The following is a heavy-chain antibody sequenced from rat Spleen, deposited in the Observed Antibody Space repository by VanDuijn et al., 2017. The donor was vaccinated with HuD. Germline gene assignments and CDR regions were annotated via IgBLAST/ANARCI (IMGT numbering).Heavy chain of an antibody. CDR3: ARLTLGS. CDR2: ISSGGST. D-gene: IGHD1-11*01. J-gene: IGHJ2*01. V-gene: IGHV2S12*01. Sequence: QVQLKESGPGLVQPSQTLSLTCTVSGFSLTNYHVYWVRQPPGKGLEWIAAISSGGSTYYNSALKSRLSISRDTSKSQVFLKMNSLQTEDTAMYFCARLTLGSWGQGVMVTVSS. CDR1: GFSLTNYH.